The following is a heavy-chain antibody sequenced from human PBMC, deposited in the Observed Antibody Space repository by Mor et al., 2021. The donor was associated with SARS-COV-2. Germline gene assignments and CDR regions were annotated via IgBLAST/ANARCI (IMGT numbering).Heavy chain of an antibody. CDR2: IYHSGST. J-gene: IGHJ6*02. Sequence: GKGLEWIWEIYHSGSTNYNPSLKSRVTISVDKSKNQFSLKLSSVTAADTAVYYCARDWGPYYYYGMDVWGQGTTVTVSS. CDR3: ARDWGPYYYYGMDV. V-gene: IGHV4-4*02. D-gene: IGHD3-16*01.